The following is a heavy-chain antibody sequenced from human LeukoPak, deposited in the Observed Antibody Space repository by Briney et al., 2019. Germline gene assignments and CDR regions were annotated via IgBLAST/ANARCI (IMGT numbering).Heavy chain of an antibody. Sequence: ASVKVSCKASGFTVTGYYMHWVRQAPGQGLEWMGWINPNSGATNYAQKFQGRVTMTRDTSISTVYMELSRLRSDDTAVYYCARDGSFGVANGDAFDIWGQGTMVTASS. J-gene: IGHJ3*02. V-gene: IGHV1-2*02. CDR2: INPNSGAT. CDR1: GFTVTGYY. CDR3: ARDGSFGVANGDAFDI. D-gene: IGHD3-3*01.